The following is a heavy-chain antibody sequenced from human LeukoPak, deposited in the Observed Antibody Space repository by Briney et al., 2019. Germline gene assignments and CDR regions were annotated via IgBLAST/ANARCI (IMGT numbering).Heavy chain of an antibody. J-gene: IGHJ3*02. CDR2: ISYDGSNK. CDR3: ARDRSGSYFGLGAFDI. V-gene: IGHV3-30*04. D-gene: IGHD1-26*01. Sequence: GGSLRLSCAASGFTFSSYAMHWVRQAPGKGLEWVAVISYDGSNKYYADSVKGRFTISRDNAKNSLYLQMNSLRAEDTAVYYCARDRSGSYFGLGAFDIWGQGTMVTVSS. CDR1: GFTFSSYA.